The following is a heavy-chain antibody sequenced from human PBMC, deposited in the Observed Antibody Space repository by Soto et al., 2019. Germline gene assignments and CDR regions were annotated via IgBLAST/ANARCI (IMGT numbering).Heavy chain of an antibody. J-gene: IGHJ4*02. CDR3: ASSSDYGGNSG. CDR1: GGSISSGGYS. Sequence: SETLSLTCAVSGGSISSGGYSWSWIRQPPGKGLEWIGYIYHSGSTYYNPSLKSRVTISVDRSKNQFSLKLSSVTAADTAVYYCASSSDYGGNSGWGQGTLVTVSS. CDR2: IYHSGST. D-gene: IGHD4-17*01. V-gene: IGHV4-30-2*01.